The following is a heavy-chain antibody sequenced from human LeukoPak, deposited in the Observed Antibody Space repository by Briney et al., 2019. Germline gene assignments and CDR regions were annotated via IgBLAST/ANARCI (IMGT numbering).Heavy chain of an antibody. J-gene: IGHJ5*02. CDR3: ARTIVKVRGALAGNWFDP. CDR2: INHSGST. CDR1: GGSISSSSYY. V-gene: IGHV4-39*07. D-gene: IGHD3-10*01. Sequence: SETLSLTCTVSGGSISSSSYYWGWIRQPPGKGLEWIGKINHSGSTNYNPSLKSRVTISVDTSKNQLSLKLSSVTAADTAVYYCARTIVKVRGALAGNWFDPWDQGTLVTVSS.